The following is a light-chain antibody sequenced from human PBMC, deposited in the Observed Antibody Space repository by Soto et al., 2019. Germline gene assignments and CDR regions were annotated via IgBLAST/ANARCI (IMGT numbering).Light chain of an antibody. CDR2: EVS. J-gene: IGLJ1*01. CDR3: SSYTSSITLDV. V-gene: IGLV2-14*01. Sequence: QSALTQPASVSGSPGQSITISCTGTSSDVGGYNYVSWYRQHAGKAPKLILYEVSNRPSGASNRFSGSKSGNTASLTISGLQAEDEADYYCSSYTSSITLDVFGTGTKVTVL. CDR1: SSDVGGYNY.